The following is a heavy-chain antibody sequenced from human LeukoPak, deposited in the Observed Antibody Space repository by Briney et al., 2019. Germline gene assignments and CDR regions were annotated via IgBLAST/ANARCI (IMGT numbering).Heavy chain of an antibody. CDR1: GGSITGYY. V-gene: IGHV4-4*07. D-gene: IGHD3-22*01. J-gene: IGHJ4*02. Sequence: SETLSLTCTVSGGSITGYYWNWIRQPAGQGLEWLGRVYSSGVGNYNPSLTSRVTMSVDTSKNQFSLKLTSLTTADTAVYYCAREEFLHEIDSSGYFVYWGQGTLVTVSS. CDR3: AREEFLHEIDSSGYFVY. CDR2: VYSSGVG.